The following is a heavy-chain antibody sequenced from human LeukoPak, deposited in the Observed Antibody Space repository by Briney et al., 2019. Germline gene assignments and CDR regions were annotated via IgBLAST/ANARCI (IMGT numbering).Heavy chain of an antibody. D-gene: IGHD4-11*01. CDR2: VRYDGSNK. Sequence: GGSLRLSCAASGFTFSSYGMHWVRQAPGKGLEWVAFVRYDGSNKYYADSVKGRFTISRDNAQNSVHLQMNSLRAEDTAVYYCARDEYRSRWLHPWGQGTLVTVTS. V-gene: IGHV3-30*02. J-gene: IGHJ5*02. CDR3: ARDEYRSRWLHP. CDR1: GFTFSSYG.